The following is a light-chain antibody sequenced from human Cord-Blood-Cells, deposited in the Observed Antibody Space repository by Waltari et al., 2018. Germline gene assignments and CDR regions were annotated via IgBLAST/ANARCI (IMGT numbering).Light chain of an antibody. CDR3: QQSYNTPLT. J-gene: IGKJ4*01. CDR1: QSISRY. CDR2: AAS. Sequence: EIQMIQTPSSLSASVHDRVTISCRASQSISRYLNCYQQKPGKAPKLLIYAASSLQSGVPSRFSGSGSGTDFTLTISSLQPEDVATYYCQQSYNTPLTFGGGTKVEIK. V-gene: IGKV1-39*01.